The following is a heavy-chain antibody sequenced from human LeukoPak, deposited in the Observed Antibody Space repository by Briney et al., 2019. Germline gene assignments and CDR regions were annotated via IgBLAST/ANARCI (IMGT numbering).Heavy chain of an antibody. CDR3: ARDDYDFWSGYYYYYYYMDV. J-gene: IGHJ6*03. CDR2: ISSSSSTI. D-gene: IGHD3-3*01. V-gene: IGHV3-48*01. Sequence: PGGSLRLSCAASGFTFSSYSMNWVRQAPGKGLEWVSYISSSSSTIYYADSVKGRFTISRDNAKNSLYLQMNSLRAEDTAVYYCARDDYDFWSGYYYYYYYMDVWGKGTTVTVSS. CDR1: GFTFSSYS.